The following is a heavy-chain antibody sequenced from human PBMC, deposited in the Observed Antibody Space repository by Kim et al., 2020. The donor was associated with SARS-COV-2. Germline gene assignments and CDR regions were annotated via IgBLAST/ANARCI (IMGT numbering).Heavy chain of an antibody. J-gene: IGHJ4*02. CDR3: ARDHGYGDRDNDY. D-gene: IGHD4-17*01. Sequence: AQKFQGRVTITADESTSTAYMELSSLRSEDTAVYYCARDHGYGDRDNDYWGQGTLVTVSS. V-gene: IGHV1-69*01.